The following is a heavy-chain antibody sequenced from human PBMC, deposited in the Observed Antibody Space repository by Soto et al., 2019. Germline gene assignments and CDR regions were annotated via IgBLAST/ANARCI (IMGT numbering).Heavy chain of an antibody. J-gene: IGHJ4*02. CDR3: AKCSVYGDL. D-gene: IGHD6-6*01. V-gene: IGHV3-23*01. CDR2: IRVTGDTT. CDR1: GFTISTYS. Sequence: EVQLLESGGGLVQPGGSLRLYCAASGFTISTYSFTWVRQTPSKGLEWVSGIRVTGDTTFYADSVKGRFTISRDITKNTVYLQMHSLRVKDTAVYFGAKCSVYGDLWGQGTLVTVSS.